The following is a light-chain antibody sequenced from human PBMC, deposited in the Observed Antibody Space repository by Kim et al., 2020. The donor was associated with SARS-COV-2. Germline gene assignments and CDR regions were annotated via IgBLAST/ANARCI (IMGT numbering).Light chain of an antibody. V-gene: IGLV2-14*04. Sequence: SITISSPGTSRDVGGYNYVSWYQQHPGKAPKLMIYDVSKRPSGVSNRFSGSKSGNTASLTISGLQAEDEADYYCSSYTSSSTPYVFGTGTKVTVL. J-gene: IGLJ1*01. CDR1: SRDVGGYNY. CDR2: DVS. CDR3: SSYTSSSTPYV.